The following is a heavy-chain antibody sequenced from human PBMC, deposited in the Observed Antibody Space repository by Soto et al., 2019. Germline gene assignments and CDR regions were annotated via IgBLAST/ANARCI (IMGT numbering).Heavy chain of an antibody. D-gene: IGHD3-10*01. J-gene: IGHJ3*02. Sequence: PGGSLRLSCAASGFTFSSYGMHWVRQAPGKGLEWVAVIWYDGSNKYYADSVKGRFTISRDNSKNTLYLQMNSLRAEDTAVYYCARVHGSGSYSGAFDIWGQGTMVTVSS. CDR1: GFTFSSYG. CDR2: IWYDGSNK. CDR3: ARVHGSGSYSGAFDI. V-gene: IGHV3-33*01.